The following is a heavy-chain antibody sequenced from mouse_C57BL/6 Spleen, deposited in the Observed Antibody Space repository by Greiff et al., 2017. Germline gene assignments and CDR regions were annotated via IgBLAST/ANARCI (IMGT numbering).Heavy chain of an antibody. J-gene: IGHJ2*01. V-gene: IGHV1-82*01. D-gene: IGHD2-4*01. CDR1: GYAFSSSW. Sequence: QVLLQQSGPELVKPGASVKISCKASGYAFSSSWMNWVKQRPGKGLEWIGRIYPGDGDSNYNGKFNGKATLTAAKSSSTAYMQLSSMTSEDSAVYVCEREGIYYDNDADFDYWGQGTTLTVSS. CDR2: IYPGDGDS. CDR3: EREGIYYDNDADFDY.